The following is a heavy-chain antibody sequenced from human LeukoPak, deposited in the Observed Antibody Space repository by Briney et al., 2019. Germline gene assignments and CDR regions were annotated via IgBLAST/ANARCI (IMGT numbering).Heavy chain of an antibody. CDR2: IKQDGSEK. CDR3: ARFKGSGSYYYGMDV. V-gene: IGHV3-7*01. D-gene: IGHD3-10*01. J-gene: IGHJ6*02. Sequence: GGSLRLSCAASGFTFSSYWMSWVRQAPGKGLEWVANIKQDGSEKYYVDSVKGRFTIFRDNAKNSLYLQMNSLRAEDTAVYYCARFKGSGSYYYGMDVGGQGTTVTVS. CDR1: GFTFSSYW.